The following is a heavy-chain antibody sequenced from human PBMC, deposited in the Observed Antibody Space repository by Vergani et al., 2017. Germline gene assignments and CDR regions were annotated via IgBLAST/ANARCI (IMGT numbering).Heavy chain of an antibody. CDR2: IYYSGST. CDR3: ARQDCSSTSCYLSAEYYYYYYGMDV. D-gene: IGHD2-2*01. CDR1: GGSISSSSYY. V-gene: IGHV4-39*01. Sequence: QLQLQESGPGLVKPSETLSLTCTVSGGSISSSSYYWGWIRQPPGKGLEWIGSIYYSGSTYYNPSLKSRVTISVDTSKNQFSLKLSSVTAADTAVYYCARQDCSSTSCYLSAEYYYYYYGMDVWGQGTTVTVSS. J-gene: IGHJ6*02.